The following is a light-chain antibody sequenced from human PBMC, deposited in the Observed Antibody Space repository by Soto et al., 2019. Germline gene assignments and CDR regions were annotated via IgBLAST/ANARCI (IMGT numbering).Light chain of an antibody. CDR2: GAS. Sequence: EIVLTQSPGTLSLSPGERATLSCRASQSVSSSYLAWYQQKPGQAPRLLIYGASIRATGIPDRFSGSGSGTDFTLTSSRLEPEDVAVYYCQQYGSSPLTFGGGTKVEIK. J-gene: IGKJ4*01. CDR1: QSVSSSY. V-gene: IGKV3-20*01. CDR3: QQYGSSPLT.